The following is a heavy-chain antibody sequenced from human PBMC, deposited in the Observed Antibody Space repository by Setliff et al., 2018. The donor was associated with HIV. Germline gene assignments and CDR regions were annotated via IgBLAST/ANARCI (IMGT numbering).Heavy chain of an antibody. J-gene: IGHJ4*02. D-gene: IGHD3-22*01. CDR1: GVSISDHY. Sequence: SETLSLTCFVSGVSISDHYWGWIRQPPGKGLEWIGYIYNTGSTYHSPSLESRVTISIDTSKNQFSLKLSSVTAADTAVYFCARLRITMIMMLNYFDYWGQGTLVTVSS. CDR2: IYNTGST. V-gene: IGHV4-59*06. CDR3: ARLRITMIMMLNYFDY.